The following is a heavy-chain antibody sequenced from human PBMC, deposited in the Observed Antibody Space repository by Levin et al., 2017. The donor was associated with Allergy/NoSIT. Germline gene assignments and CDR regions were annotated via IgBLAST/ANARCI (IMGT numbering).Heavy chain of an antibody. CDR3: ARVVGLYGDYSVRSGAFDI. Sequence: SETLSLTCTVSGGSISSYYWSWIRQPPGKGLEWIGYIYYSGSTNYNPSLKSRVTISVDTSKNQFSLKLSSVTAADTAVYYCARVVGLYGDYSVRSGAFDIWGQGTMVTVSS. J-gene: IGHJ3*02. CDR2: IYYSGST. CDR1: GGSISSYY. V-gene: IGHV4-59*01. D-gene: IGHD4-17*01.